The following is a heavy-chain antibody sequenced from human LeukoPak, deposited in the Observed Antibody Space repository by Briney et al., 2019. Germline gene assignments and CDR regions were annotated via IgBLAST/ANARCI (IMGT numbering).Heavy chain of an antibody. CDR3: ARDRWTPAVTAWLGLYYYYGMDV. CDR1: GFTFSVHY. J-gene: IGHJ6*02. V-gene: IGHV3-11*06. D-gene: IGHD2-21*02. Sequence: GGSLRLSCAASGFTFSVHYMNWIRQVPGKGLEWVSYISQTGSFTTYADSVKGRFTISRDNAKNSLYLQMHSLRADDTAVYYCARDRWTPAVTAWLGLYYYYGMDVWGQGTTVTVSS. CDR2: ISQTGSFT.